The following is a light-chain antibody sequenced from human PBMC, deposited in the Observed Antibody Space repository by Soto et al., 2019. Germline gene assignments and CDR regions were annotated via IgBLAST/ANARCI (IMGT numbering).Light chain of an antibody. J-gene: IGKJ2*01. CDR3: MQALQTPS. CDR1: QSLLHRNGKNY. Sequence: DVVMTQSPLSLPVTPGEPASISCRSSQSLLHRNGKNYLDWYLQKPGQSPQLLIYLGSNWASGXXXXXXXXXXXXXXXXXISRVEAEDVGVYYCMQALQTPSFGQGTKLEIK. CDR2: LGS. V-gene: IGKV2-28*01.